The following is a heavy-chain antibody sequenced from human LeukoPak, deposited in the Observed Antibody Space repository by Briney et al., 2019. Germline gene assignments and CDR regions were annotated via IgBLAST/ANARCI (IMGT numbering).Heavy chain of an antibody. D-gene: IGHD3-22*01. CDR1: GGTFSSYA. J-gene: IGHJ4*02. CDR2: IIPIFGTA. CDR3: ARAYSVYDSSGYYLH. Sequence: SVKVSCKASGGTFSSYAISWVRQAPGQGLEWMGGIIPIFGTANYAQKFQGRVTITADESTSTAYMELSSLRSEDTAVYYCARAYSVYDSSGYYLHWGQGTLVTVSS. V-gene: IGHV1-69*13.